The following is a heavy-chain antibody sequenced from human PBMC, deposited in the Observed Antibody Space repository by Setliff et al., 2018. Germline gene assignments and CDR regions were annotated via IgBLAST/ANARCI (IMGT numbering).Heavy chain of an antibody. CDR3: ARDRDDGSSFAEYFQH. D-gene: IGHD6-6*01. V-gene: IGHV3-64*02. Sequence: PGGSLRLSCAASGFTFSSYAMHWVRQAPGRGLEYVSAINSNGGTTYYADSVKGRFTVSRDNSKNTLYLQMNSLRAEDTAVYYCARDRDDGSSFAEYFQHWGQGTLVTVSS. J-gene: IGHJ1*01. CDR2: INSNGGTT. CDR1: GFTFSSYA.